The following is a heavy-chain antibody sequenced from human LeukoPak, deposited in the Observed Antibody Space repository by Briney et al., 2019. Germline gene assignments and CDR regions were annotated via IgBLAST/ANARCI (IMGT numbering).Heavy chain of an antibody. D-gene: IGHD5/OR15-5a*01. CDR2: IFSGGST. V-gene: IGHV3-NL1*01. CDR3: ARSTYAYFDY. CDR1: GFTFSSYG. Sequence: GGSLRLSCAASGFTFSSYGMHWVRQAPEKGLEWVSVIFSGGSTYYADSVKGRFTISRNNSKNTLYLQMNSLRPEDTAVYYCARSTYAYFDYWGQGTLVTVSS. J-gene: IGHJ4*02.